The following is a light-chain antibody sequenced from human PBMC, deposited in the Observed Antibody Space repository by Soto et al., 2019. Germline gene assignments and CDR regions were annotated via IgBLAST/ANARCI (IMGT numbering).Light chain of an antibody. Sequence: QSVLTQPASVSGSPGQTITISCTGTRTDIGGYNLVSWYQHHPGKAPKLPIHEVSNRPSGISNRFSGSKSDNMASLTISGLRAEDEADYYCSAYSAGTSLLVFGSGTKVTVL. CDR3: SAYSAGTSLLV. CDR1: RTDIGGYNL. V-gene: IGLV2-14*01. CDR2: EVS. J-gene: IGLJ1*01.